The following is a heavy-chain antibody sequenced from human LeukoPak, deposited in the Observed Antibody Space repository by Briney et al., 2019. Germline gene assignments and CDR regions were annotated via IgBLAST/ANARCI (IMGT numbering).Heavy chain of an antibody. CDR1: GYTLTELS. CDR2: FDPEDGET. Sequence: ASVKVSCKVSGYTLTELSMHWGRQAPGKGLEWMGGFDPEDGETIYAQKFQGRVTMTEDTSTDTAYMELSSLRSEDTAVYYCATVPIRITMIDQGIWGQGTMVTVSS. CDR3: ATVPIRITMIDQGI. V-gene: IGHV1-24*01. J-gene: IGHJ3*02. D-gene: IGHD3-22*01.